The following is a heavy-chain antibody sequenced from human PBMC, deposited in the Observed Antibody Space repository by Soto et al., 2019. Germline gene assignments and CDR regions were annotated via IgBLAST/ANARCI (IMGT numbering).Heavy chain of an antibody. J-gene: IGHJ6*02. CDR1: GLTFSNYR. D-gene: IGHD6-6*01. CDR3: ARVHLVRTSSYYCGMDV. CDR2: ISGSGKDT. V-gene: IGHV3-21*06. Sequence: GWSLRLSCATSGLTFSNYRMNWVRQAPGKGLEWVASISGSGKDTFYRDSVKGRFTISRDNAESSLVLQMNSLTVDDTAVYHCARVHLVRTSSYYCGMDVWGQGTTVTVSS.